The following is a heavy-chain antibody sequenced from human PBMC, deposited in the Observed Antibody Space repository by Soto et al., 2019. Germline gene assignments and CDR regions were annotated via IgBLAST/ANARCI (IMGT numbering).Heavy chain of an antibody. Sequence: PGGSLRLSCAASGFTFSSYVMSWVRQAPGKGLEWVSTISGSADNTHYADSVKGRFTISRDNSKNTLYLEMNSLRAEDTAIYYCAKDPRKPDYSNYLDPWGQGTLVTVSS. CDR3: AKDPRKPDYSNYLDP. CDR1: GFTFSSYV. V-gene: IGHV3-23*01. CDR2: ISGSADNT. J-gene: IGHJ5*02. D-gene: IGHD4-4*01.